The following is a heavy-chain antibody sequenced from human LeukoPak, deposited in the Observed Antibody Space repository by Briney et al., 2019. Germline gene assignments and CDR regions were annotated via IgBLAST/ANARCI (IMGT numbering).Heavy chain of an antibody. J-gene: IGHJ4*02. Sequence: ASVKVSFKASGGTFSSYAISWVRQAPGQGLEWMGGIIPIFGTANYAQKFQGRVTITADESTSTAYMELSSLRSEDTAVYYCARGDGDDFDWLFPYWGQGTLVTVSS. D-gene: IGHD3-9*01. CDR2: IIPIFGTA. CDR1: GGTFSSYA. V-gene: IGHV1-69*01. CDR3: ARGDGDDFDWLFPY.